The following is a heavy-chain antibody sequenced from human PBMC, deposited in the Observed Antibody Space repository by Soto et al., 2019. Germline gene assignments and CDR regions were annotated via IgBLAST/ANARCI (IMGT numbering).Heavy chain of an antibody. V-gene: IGHV1-69*01. Sequence: QVQLVQSGAEVKKPGSSVKVSCKASGGTFSSYAISWVRQAPGQGLEWMGGIIPIFGTANYAQKLQGRVKITADESTSTAYMELSSLRSEDTAVYYCARPPSITMIVVVPTPFDYRGQGPLVAVS. J-gene: IGHJ4*02. CDR1: GGTFSSYA. CDR3: ARPPSITMIVVVPTPFDY. CDR2: IIPIFGTA. D-gene: IGHD3-22*01.